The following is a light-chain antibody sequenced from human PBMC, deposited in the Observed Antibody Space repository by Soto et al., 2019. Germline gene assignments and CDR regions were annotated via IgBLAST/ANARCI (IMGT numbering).Light chain of an antibody. CDR3: QQYYGLPPLT. V-gene: IGKV1-33*01. CDR1: QNITNN. J-gene: IGKJ5*01. CDR2: HAS. Sequence: DIQMTQSPSSLSASIGDRVTITCQASQNITNNLSWYQQKPGKAPNLLIYHASKLAKGVTSRFSGSGSGTDFSFIIPRLQREDLATYYCQQYYGLPPLTFGQGTRLEIK.